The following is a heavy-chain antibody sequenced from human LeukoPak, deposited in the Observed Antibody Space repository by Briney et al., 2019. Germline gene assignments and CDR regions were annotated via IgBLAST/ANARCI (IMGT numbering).Heavy chain of an antibody. Sequence: GGSLRLSCAASGFTFSDAWMSWVRQAPGKGLEWVGHIRSKTDGGTTDYAAPVKGRFTISRDDSKNTLYLQMNSLQSEDIAVYYCVKSPLNLGYCSGGSCHYFDYWGQGTLVTVSS. D-gene: IGHD2-15*01. J-gene: IGHJ4*02. CDR2: IRSKTDGGTT. CDR1: GFTFSDAW. V-gene: IGHV3-15*01. CDR3: VKSPLNLGYCSGGSCHYFDY.